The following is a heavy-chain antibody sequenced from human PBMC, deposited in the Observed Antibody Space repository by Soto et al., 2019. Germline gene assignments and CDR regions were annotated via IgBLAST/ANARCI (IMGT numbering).Heavy chain of an antibody. D-gene: IGHD3-9*01. CDR1: GGTFSSDA. CDR3: TSEPDYDILTGFQY. J-gene: IGHJ3*01. V-gene: IGHV1-69*13. Sequence: SVKVSCKASGGTFSSDAISWVRQAPGQGLEWMGGIIPIFRTTNYAPKFQGRVTITADESTSTAYMQLSSLRSEDTAVYYCTSEPDYDILTGFQYWGQGTMVTVSS. CDR2: IIPIFRTT.